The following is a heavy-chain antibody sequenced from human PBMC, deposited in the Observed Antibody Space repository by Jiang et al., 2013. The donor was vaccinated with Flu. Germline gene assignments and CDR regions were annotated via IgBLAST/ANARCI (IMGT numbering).Heavy chain of an antibody. CDR2: IYPGDSDT. V-gene: IGHV5-51*01. Sequence: AEVKKPGESLKISCKGSGYSFTSYWIGWVRQMPGKGLEWMGIIYPGDSDTRYSPSFQGQVTISADKSISTAYLQWSSLKASDTAMYYCARHHYVFWSGYYQPDYYYGMDVWGQGTTVTVSS. J-gene: IGHJ6*02. CDR1: GYSFTSYW. CDR3: ARHHYVFWSGYYQPDYYYGMDV. D-gene: IGHD3-3*01.